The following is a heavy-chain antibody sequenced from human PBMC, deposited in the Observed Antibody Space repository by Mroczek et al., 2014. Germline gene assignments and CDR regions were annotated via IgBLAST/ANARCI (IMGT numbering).Heavy chain of an antibody. Sequence: QVQLVQSGGGVVQPGRSLRLSCAASGFTFSSYAMHWVRQAPGKGLEWVAVISYDGSNKYYADSVKGRFTISRDNSKNTLYLQMNSLRAEDTAVYYCARDGMGVTMIVVGFAGYWGQGTLVTVSS. V-gene: IGHV3-30-3*01. J-gene: IGHJ4*02. CDR1: GFTFSSYA. D-gene: IGHD3-22*01. CDR2: ISYDGSNK. CDR3: ARDGMGVTMIVVGFAGY.